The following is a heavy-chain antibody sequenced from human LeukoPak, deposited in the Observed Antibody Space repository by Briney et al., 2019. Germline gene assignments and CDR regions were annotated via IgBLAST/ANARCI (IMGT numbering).Heavy chain of an antibody. D-gene: IGHD6-13*01. CDR3: ARDQAAAGTSWFDP. Sequence: GASVKVSCKASGGNFSSYAISWVRQAPGQGLEWMGGIIPIFGTANYAQKFQGRVTITADESTSTAYMELSSLRSEDTAVYYCARDQAAAGTSWFDPWGQGTLVTVSP. V-gene: IGHV1-69*01. CDR1: GGNFSSYA. CDR2: IIPIFGTA. J-gene: IGHJ5*02.